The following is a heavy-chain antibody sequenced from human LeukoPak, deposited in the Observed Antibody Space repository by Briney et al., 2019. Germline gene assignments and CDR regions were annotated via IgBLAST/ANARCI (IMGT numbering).Heavy chain of an antibody. Sequence: SETLSLTCTVSGVSVSSYYWSWIREPPGKGLEWVGYIHYSGSTNYNPSLKSRVTISVDTSKNQFSLELSSVTAADTAVYYCARGYRPQGLRFDYWGRGTLVTVSS. CDR1: GVSVSSYY. CDR2: IHYSGST. CDR3: ARGYRPQGLRFDY. D-gene: IGHD4-17*01. V-gene: IGHV4-59*02. J-gene: IGHJ4*02.